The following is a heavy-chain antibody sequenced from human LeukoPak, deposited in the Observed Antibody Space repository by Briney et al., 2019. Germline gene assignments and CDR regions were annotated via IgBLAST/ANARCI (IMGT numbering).Heavy chain of an antibody. D-gene: IGHD6-19*01. J-gene: IGHJ4*02. CDR3: ARDGGSGWSSAFFDH. Sequence: GGSLRLSCAASGFSVSVNYMSWVRQAPGKGPEWVSVIYSGGRTDYADSVEGRFTISRDNSKNTLYLQMSSLRAEDTALYYCARDGGSGWSSAFFDHWGQGTLVTVSS. CDR1: GFSVSVNY. V-gene: IGHV3-53*01. CDR2: IYSGGRT.